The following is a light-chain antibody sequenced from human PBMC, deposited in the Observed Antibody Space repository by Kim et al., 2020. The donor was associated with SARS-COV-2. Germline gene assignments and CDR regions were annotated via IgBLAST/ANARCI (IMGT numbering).Light chain of an antibody. CDR2: DVS. CDR3: QHHASYAIT. V-gene: IGKV1-5*01. Sequence: ASVRDRVSITCRASQDVSRWLAWYQQKPGKAPKLLIYDVSTVESGVPSRFSGSGSGTEFTLTITSLQPDDFATYYCQHHASYAITFGQGTRLEIK. J-gene: IGKJ5*01. CDR1: QDVSRW.